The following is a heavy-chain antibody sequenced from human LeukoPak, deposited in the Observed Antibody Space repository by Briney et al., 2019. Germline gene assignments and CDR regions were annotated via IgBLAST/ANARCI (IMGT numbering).Heavy chain of an antibody. J-gene: IGHJ6*03. Sequence: PSETLSLTCTVSGGSISTSSYYWGWIRQPPGKGLECIGSIYYSGSTYYNPSLKSRVTISVDTSKNQFSLKLSSVTAADTAVYYCARGKLGYCSSTSCYVYYYYMDVWGKGTTVTVSS. CDR2: IYYSGST. D-gene: IGHD2-2*01. V-gene: IGHV4-39*01. CDR1: GGSISTSSYY. CDR3: ARGKLGYCSSTSCYVYYYYMDV.